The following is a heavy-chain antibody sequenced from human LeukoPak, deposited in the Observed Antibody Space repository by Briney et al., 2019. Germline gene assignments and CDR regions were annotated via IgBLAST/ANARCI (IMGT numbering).Heavy chain of an antibody. CDR3: ASESIAAAGRWFDY. D-gene: IGHD6-13*01. CDR2: IWYDGSNK. CDR1: GFTLSSYG. J-gene: IGHJ4*02. Sequence: GGSLRLSCAASGFTLSSYGMHWVRQAPGKGLEWVAVIWYDGSNKYYADSVKGRFTISRDNSKNTLYLQMNSLRAEDTAVYYCASESIAAAGRWFDYWGQGTLVTVSS. V-gene: IGHV3-33*01.